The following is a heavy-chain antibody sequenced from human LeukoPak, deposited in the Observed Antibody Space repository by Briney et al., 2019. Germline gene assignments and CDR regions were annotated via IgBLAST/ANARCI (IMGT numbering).Heavy chain of an antibody. V-gene: IGHV1-18*04. CDR2: ISAYNGNT. D-gene: IGHD3-22*01. CDR1: GYSFTGYY. Sequence: ASVKVSCSASGYSFTGYYLHWVRQAPGQGLEWMGWISAYNGNTNYAQKLQGRVTMTTDISTSTAYMELRSLRSDDTAVYYCARDGYYYLDYWGQGTLVTVSS. J-gene: IGHJ4*02. CDR3: ARDGYYYLDY.